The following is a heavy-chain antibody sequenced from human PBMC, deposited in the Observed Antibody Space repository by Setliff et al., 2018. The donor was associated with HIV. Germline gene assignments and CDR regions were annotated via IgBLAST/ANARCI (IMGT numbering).Heavy chain of an antibody. CDR3: AHTPVSRNEYFFDY. D-gene: IGHD3-10*01. CDR2: IYWNDNK. V-gene: IGHV2-5*01. Sequence: SGPTLVNPTQTLTLTCTFPGFSLSTSGVGVGWIRQPPGKALEWLAVIYWNDNKPYTPSLRSRLTVIRDTSKNQVVLTMTNMDPVDTATYFCAHTPVSRNEYFFDYWGQGTLVTVSS. CDR1: GFSLSTSGVG. J-gene: IGHJ4*02.